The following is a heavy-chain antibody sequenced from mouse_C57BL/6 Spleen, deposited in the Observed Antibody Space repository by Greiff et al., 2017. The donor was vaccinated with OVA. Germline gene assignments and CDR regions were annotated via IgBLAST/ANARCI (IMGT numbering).Heavy chain of an antibody. D-gene: IGHD1-1*01. CDR3: ARGVCYYGSSPYYFDY. Sequence: QVQLQQSGAELVRPGSSVKLSCKASGYTFTSYWMHWVKQRPIQGLEWIGNIDPSDSETHYNQKFKDKATLTVDKSSSTAYMQLSSLTSEESAVYYCARGVCYYGSSPYYFDYWGQGTTLTVSS. CDR2: IDPSDSET. CDR1: GYTFTSYW. V-gene: IGHV1-52*01. J-gene: IGHJ2*01.